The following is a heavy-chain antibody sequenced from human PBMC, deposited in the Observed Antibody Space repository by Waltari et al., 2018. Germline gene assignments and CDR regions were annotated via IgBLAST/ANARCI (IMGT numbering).Heavy chain of an antibody. Sequence: QLQLQESGPGLVKPSETLSLTCTVSGGSISSSSYYWGWIRQPPGKGLEWIGSIYYSGSNYYNPSLKSRVTISVDTSKNQFSLKLSSVTAADTAVYYCASTDYDFWSGYSDSRYYYMDVWGKGTTVTVSS. CDR1: GGSISSSSYY. CDR3: ASTDYDFWSGYSDSRYYYMDV. D-gene: IGHD3-3*01. J-gene: IGHJ6*03. V-gene: IGHV4-39*07. CDR2: IYYSGSN.